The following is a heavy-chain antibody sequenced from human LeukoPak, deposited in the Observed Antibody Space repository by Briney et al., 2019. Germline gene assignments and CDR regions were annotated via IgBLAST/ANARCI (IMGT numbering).Heavy chain of an antibody. Sequence: SETLSLTCAVYGGSFSGYYWSWIRQPPGKGLEWIGEINHSGSTNYNPSLKSRVTISVDTSKNQFSLKLSSVTAADTAVYYCARGPGIAVAGTRYFDYWGQGPPLTVSS. CDR3: ARGPGIAVAGTRYFDY. J-gene: IGHJ4*02. D-gene: IGHD6-19*01. CDR2: INHSGST. CDR1: GGSFSGYY. V-gene: IGHV4-34*01.